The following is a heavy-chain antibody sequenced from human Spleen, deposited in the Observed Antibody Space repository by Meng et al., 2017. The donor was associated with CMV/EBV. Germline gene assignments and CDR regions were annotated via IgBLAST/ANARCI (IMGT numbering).Heavy chain of an antibody. J-gene: IGHJ3*02. CDR1: GASISSSGYY. D-gene: IGHD2-2*01. Sequence: GGSLRLSCTVSGASISSSGYYWGWIRQPPGKGLEWVGRIKRKTDGGTTDYAGPVKGIFTISRNDSKNTLYPQMISLKTEDTAVYYCTTEVCTATNCYTKCAFDIWGQGTMVTVSS. CDR3: TTEVCTATNCYTKCAFDI. V-gene: IGHV3-15*01. CDR2: IKRKTDGGTT.